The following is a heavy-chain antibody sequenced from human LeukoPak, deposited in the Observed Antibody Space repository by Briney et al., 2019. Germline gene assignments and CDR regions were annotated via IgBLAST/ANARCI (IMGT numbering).Heavy chain of an antibody. D-gene: IGHD3-22*01. V-gene: IGHV3-66*01. CDR2: IYTGGST. J-gene: IGHJ3*02. CDR3: AREAVVVITTDAFDI. CDR1: GFIISSNY. Sequence: GGSLRLSCAASGFIISSNYMTWVRQAPGKGLEWVSVIYTGGSTYYADSVKDRFIISRDNAKNSLYLQMNSLRAEDTAVYYCAREAVVVITTDAFDIWGQGTMVTVSS.